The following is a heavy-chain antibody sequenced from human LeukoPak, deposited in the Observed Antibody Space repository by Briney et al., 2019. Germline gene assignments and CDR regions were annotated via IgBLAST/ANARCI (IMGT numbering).Heavy chain of an antibody. Sequence: PGRSLRLSCAASGSTFSSYGMHWVRQAPGKGLEWVAVIWYDGSNKYYADSVKGRFTISRDNSKNTLYLQMNSLRAEDTAVYYCAKDLWPGDYVWYYYMDVWGKGTTVTVSS. V-gene: IGHV3-33*06. CDR2: IWYDGSNK. D-gene: IGHD4-17*01. J-gene: IGHJ6*03. CDR3: AKDLWPGDYVWYYYMDV. CDR1: GSTFSSYG.